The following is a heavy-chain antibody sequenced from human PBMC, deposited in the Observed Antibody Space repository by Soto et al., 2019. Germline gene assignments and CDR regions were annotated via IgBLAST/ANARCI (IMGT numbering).Heavy chain of an antibody. V-gene: IGHV1-69*04. D-gene: IGHD5-18*01. CDR3: AKDHTRGYYYGYGVFDV. Sequence: SVKVSCKASGDTFSFYTINWVRQAPGLGLEWMGRVNPIVSMSNYAQKFQGRVTITADKSTNTAYMQLSSLRSEDTAIYYCAKDHTRGYYYGYGVFDVWGQGTMVTVSS. J-gene: IGHJ3*01. CDR1: GDTFSFYT. CDR2: VNPIVSMS.